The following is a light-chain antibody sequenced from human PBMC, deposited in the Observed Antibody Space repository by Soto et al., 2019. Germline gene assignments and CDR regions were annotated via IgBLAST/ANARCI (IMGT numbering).Light chain of an antibody. CDR1: QTISSW. Sequence: DIQMTQSPSTLSGSVGDRGTITCRASQTISSWLAWYQQKPGKAPKLLIYKASTLKSGVPSRFSGSGSGTEFTLTISSLQPDDFATYYCQHYNSYWTFGQGTKVDIK. V-gene: IGKV1-5*03. CDR2: KAS. CDR3: QHYNSYWT. J-gene: IGKJ1*01.